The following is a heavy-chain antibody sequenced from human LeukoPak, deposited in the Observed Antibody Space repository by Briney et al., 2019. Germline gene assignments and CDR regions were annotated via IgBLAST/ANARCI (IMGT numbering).Heavy chain of an antibody. CDR1: GFTFSSYA. Sequence: GGSLRLSCAASGFTFSSYAMSWVRQAPGKGLEWVSVISGGGHNTYYADSVKGRSTISRDNSRNTLYLQMNSLRAEDTAVYYCAKDRSSWYYPFDYWGQGTLVTVSS. D-gene: IGHD6-13*01. CDR2: ISGGGHNT. V-gene: IGHV3-23*01. J-gene: IGHJ4*02. CDR3: AKDRSSWYYPFDY.